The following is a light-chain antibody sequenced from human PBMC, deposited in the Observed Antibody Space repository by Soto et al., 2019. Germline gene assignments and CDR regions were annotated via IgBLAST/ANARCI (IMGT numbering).Light chain of an antibody. CDR2: GAS. V-gene: IGKV1-27*01. CDR1: QGISNY. CDR3: QKYNSAPFT. J-gene: IGKJ5*01. Sequence: IQLTQCPSSLSASIGYIFTITFRASQGISNYLAWYQQKPGKVPKLLIYGASTLQSGVPSRFSGSGSGTYFTLSISSLQPEDAATYYCQKYNSAPFTFGQGTRLEL.